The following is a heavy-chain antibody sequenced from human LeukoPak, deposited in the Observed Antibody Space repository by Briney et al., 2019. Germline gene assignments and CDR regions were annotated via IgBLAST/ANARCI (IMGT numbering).Heavy chain of an antibody. D-gene: IGHD1-26*01. CDR1: GGSISSSSYY. J-gene: IGHJ6*03. V-gene: IGHV4-39*07. Sequence: SETLSLTCTVSGGSISSSSYYWGWIRQPPGKGLEWIGSIYYSGSTYYNPSLKSRVTISADKSKNQVSLKLTSVTAADTAVYYCARLSVIVGAALEYYYYYMDVWGQGTTVTVSS. CDR3: ARLSVIVGAALEYYYYYMDV. CDR2: IYYSGST.